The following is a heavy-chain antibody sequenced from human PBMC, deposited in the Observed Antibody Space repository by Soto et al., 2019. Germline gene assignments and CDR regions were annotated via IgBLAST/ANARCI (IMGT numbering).Heavy chain of an antibody. D-gene: IGHD2-2*01. CDR2: INHSGST. J-gene: IGHJ6*02. CDR3: ARGLVVPAAPVVYYYYGMDV. Sequence: PLEILSLTCAVYGGSFSGYCWSWIRQPPGKGLEWIGEINHSGSTNYNPSLKSRVTISVDTSKNQFSLKLSSVTAADTAVYYCARGLVVPAAPVVYYYYGMDVWGQGTTVTVSS. V-gene: IGHV4-34*01. CDR1: GGSFSGYC.